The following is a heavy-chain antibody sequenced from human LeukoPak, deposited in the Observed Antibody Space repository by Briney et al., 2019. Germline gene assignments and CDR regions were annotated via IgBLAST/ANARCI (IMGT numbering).Heavy chain of an antibody. V-gene: IGHV3-30*03. CDR2: ISYDESNK. Sequence: GRSLRLSCAASGFTLSTYGMHWVRQAPGEGLEWVALISYDESNKYYADSVKGRFTISRDNSKSTLYLQMNSLRAEDTAVYYCARDGSAGSGYFDYWGQGTLVTVSS. CDR3: ARDGSAGSGYFDY. CDR1: GFTLSTYG. J-gene: IGHJ4*02. D-gene: IGHD3-22*01.